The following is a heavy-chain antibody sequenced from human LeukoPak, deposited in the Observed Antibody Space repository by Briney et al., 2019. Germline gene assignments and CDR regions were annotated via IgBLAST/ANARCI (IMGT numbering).Heavy chain of an antibody. V-gene: IGHV3-7*01. D-gene: IGHD5-12*01. Sequence: GGSLRLSRAASGFTFSSYWMNWVRQAPGKGLEWVANINQDGSETYYVDSVKGRFSISRDNAKNSVYLQMNSLRAEDTAVYYCATVRGYDSRDLDYWGQGTLVTVSS. CDR3: ATVRGYDSRDLDY. CDR2: INQDGSET. J-gene: IGHJ4*02. CDR1: GFTFSSYW.